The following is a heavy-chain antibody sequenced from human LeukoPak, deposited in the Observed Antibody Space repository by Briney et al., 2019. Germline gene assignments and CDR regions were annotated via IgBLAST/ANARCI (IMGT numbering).Heavy chain of an antibody. CDR1: GDSTSSESYY. D-gene: IGHD6-19*01. Sequence: SETLSLTCTVSGDSTSSESYYWTWIRQPAGKGLEWLGHIYARGSTNYNPSLESRVTISVDTSKNQFSLKLTSVTAADTAVYYYARGHIAVAGMDWFDPWGQGTLVTVSS. CDR2: IYARGST. CDR3: ARGHIAVAGMDWFDP. J-gene: IGHJ5*02. V-gene: IGHV4-61*09.